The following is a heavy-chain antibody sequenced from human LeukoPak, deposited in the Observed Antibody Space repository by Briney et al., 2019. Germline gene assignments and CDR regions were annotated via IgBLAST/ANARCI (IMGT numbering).Heavy chain of an antibody. CDR3: ARGDGYSGYESPVDY. D-gene: IGHD5-12*01. J-gene: IGHJ4*02. CDR2: ISYDGSNK. Sequence: GGSLRLSCAASGFTFSSYAMHWVRQAPGKGLEWVAVISYDGSNKYYADSVKGRFTISRDNSKNTLYLQMNSLRAEDTAVYYCARGDGYSGYESPVDYWGQGTLVTVSS. CDR1: GFTFSSYA. V-gene: IGHV3-30-3*01.